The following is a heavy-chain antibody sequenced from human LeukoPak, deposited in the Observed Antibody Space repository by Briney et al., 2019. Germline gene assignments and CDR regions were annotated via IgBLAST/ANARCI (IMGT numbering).Heavy chain of an antibody. CDR3: ARLDYDYVWGSYRHNWFDP. D-gene: IGHD3-16*02. J-gene: IGHJ5*02. CDR2: IYYSGST. V-gene: IGHV4-39*01. Sequence: SETLSLTCTVSGGSISSSSYYWGWIRQPPGKGLEWIGSIYYSGSTYYNPSLKSRVTISVDTAKNQFSLKLSSVTAADTDVYYCARLDYDYVWGSYRHNWFDPWGQGTLVTVSS. CDR1: GGSISSSSYY.